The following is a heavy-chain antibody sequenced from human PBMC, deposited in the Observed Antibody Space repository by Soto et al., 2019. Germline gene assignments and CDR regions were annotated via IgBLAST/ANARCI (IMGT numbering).Heavy chain of an antibody. CDR2: IYYTGST. CDR3: TRGRVPII. Sequence: SETLSLTCSVYGDSITSGGYYWSWIRQHPGKGLEWIGSIYYTGSTSYNPSLKSRVTISLDTSKNQFSLVLNSVTAADTAFYYCTRGRVPIIWGQGILVTVSS. D-gene: IGHD3-10*01. J-gene: IGHJ4*02. V-gene: IGHV4-31*03. CDR1: GDSITSGGYY.